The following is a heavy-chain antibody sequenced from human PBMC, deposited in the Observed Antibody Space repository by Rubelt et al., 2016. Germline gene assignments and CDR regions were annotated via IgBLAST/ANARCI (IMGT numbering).Heavy chain of an antibody. CDR2: IKHSGST. V-gene: IGHV4-34*01. Sequence: QVQLQQWGAGLLKPSETLSLTCAVYGGSFSGYYWRWIRQPPGKGLEWLGDIKHSGSTNYNPSPQRGVTLSVDAAKNQFSLKLGSLTAADTAVYYCARHRYSGIAAAQFDYWGQGTLVTVSS. J-gene: IGHJ4*02. CDR1: GGSFSGYY. CDR3: ARHRYSGIAAAQFDY. D-gene: IGHD6-13*01.